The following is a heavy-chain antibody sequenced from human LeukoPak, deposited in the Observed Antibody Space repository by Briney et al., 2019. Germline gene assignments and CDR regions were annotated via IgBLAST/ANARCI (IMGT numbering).Heavy chain of an antibody. CDR2: IYSGGST. J-gene: IGHJ4*02. CDR1: GFTVSSNY. CDR3: ARLSEDYGSGSYSNYFDY. D-gene: IGHD3-10*01. V-gene: IGHV3-53*01. Sequence: PGGSLRLSCAASGFTVSSNYMSWVRQAPGKGLEWVSVIYSGGSTYYADSVKGRFTISRDNSKNTLYLQMNSLRAEDTAVYYCARLSEDYGSGSYSNYFDYWGQGTLVTVSS.